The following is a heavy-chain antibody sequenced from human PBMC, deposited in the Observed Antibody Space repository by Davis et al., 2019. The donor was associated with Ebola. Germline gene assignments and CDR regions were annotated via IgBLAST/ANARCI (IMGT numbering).Heavy chain of an antibody. D-gene: IGHD3-10*01. Sequence: SGPTLVKPTPPLTLTCTFPGFSLSTSGMGVGWIRQPPGKALEWLALIYWDDDKGSSPSLKSRRTITKDTSKTQVVLTMINMDPVDTATYYCAHRLERFGEWNFDYWGLGTLVTVSS. J-gene: IGHJ4*02. CDR1: GFSLSTSGMG. CDR3: AHRLERFGEWNFDY. CDR2: IYWDDDK. V-gene: IGHV2-5*02.